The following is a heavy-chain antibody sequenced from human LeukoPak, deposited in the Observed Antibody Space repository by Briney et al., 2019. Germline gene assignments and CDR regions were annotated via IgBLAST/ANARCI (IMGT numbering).Heavy chain of an antibody. CDR1: GYTFTNYG. CDR3: ARDGSNTWISHTQGYWFDS. Sequence: ASVKVSCKASGYTFTNYGITWMRQAPGQGLEWMGWISAYNGHTNYAQKIQGRVTMTTDTSTRTVYMELRSLRSDDTAVYYCARDGSNTWISHTQGYWFDSWGQGTLVTVSP. V-gene: IGHV1-18*01. J-gene: IGHJ5*01. D-gene: IGHD1-1*01. CDR2: ISAYNGHT.